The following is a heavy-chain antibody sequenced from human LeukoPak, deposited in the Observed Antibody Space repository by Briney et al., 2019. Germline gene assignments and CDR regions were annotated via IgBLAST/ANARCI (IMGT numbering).Heavy chain of an antibody. CDR3: ARAVRDSSKESLAAGPRFDY. D-gene: IGHD6-6*01. V-gene: IGHV1-69*04. J-gene: IGHJ4*02. CDR1: GGTFSSYA. Sequence: GASVKVSCKASGGTFSSYAISWVRQAPGQGLEWMGRIIPILGIANYAQKFQGRVTITADKSTSTAYMELSSLRSEDTAVYYCARAVRDSSKESLAAGPRFDYWGQGTLVTVSS. CDR2: IIPILGIA.